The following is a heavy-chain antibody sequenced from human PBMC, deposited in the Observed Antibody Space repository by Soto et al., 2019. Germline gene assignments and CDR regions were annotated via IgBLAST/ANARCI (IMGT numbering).Heavy chain of an antibody. J-gene: IGHJ4*02. CDR1: GFTFSSYS. D-gene: IGHD6-6*01. CDR2: ISSSSYI. CDR3: ARDLYSSSARYFDY. V-gene: IGHV3-21*01. Sequence: EVQLVESGGGLVKPGGSLRLSCAASGFTFSSYSMNWVRQAPGKGLEWVSSISSSSYIYYADSVKGRFTISSDNAKNSLYLQMNSLRAEETAVYYCARDLYSSSARYFDYWGQGTLVTVSS.